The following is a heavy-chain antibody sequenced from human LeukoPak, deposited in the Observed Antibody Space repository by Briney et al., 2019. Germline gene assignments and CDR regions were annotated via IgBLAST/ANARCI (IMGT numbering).Heavy chain of an antibody. CDR1: GYTFTSYG. D-gene: IGHD2-15*01. J-gene: IGHJ4*02. CDR2: ISAYNGNT. V-gene: IGHV1-18*01. CDR3: ARGWCSGGSCYSSDFDY. Sequence: ASVKVSCKASGYTFTSYGISWVRQAPGQGLEWMGWISAYNGNTNYAQKLQGRVTMTTDTSTSTAYMELRSLRSDDTAVYYCARGWCSGGSCYSSDFDYWGQGTLVTVSS.